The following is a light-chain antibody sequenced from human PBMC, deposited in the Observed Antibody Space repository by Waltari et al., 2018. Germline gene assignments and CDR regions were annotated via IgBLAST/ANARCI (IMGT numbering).Light chain of an antibody. CDR1: QGIRTE. CDR2: AS. J-gene: IGKJ4*01. V-gene: IGKV1-6*01. CDR3: LQDYNYPLT. Sequence: AIQMTQSPPSLSAYVGDRVTITCRASQGIRTELGWYQQIPGTAPKLLIYASTLEFGVPSRFSGSGSGTDFSLTIDGLQPEDFATYYCLQDYNYPLTFGGGTKVEIK.